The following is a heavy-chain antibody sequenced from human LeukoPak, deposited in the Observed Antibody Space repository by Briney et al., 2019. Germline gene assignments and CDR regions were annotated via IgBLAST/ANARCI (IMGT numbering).Heavy chain of an antibody. D-gene: IGHD6-19*01. CDR2: ISDSDDAV. V-gene: IGHV3-48*01. CDR3: ARDRGTRGWYYDGFDV. Sequence: PGGSLRLSCVGSGFSFGTYWMNWVRQAPGKGLEWVAYISDSDDAVYYADSVKGRFTISRDNARDSLYLQMHSLTVEDTALYYCARDRGTRGWYYDGFDVWGRGTMVTVSS. J-gene: IGHJ3*01. CDR1: GFSFGTYW.